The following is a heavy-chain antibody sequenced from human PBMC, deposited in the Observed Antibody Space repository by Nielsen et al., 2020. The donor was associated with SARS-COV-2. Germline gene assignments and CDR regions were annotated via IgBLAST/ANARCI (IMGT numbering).Heavy chain of an antibody. V-gene: IGHV4-31*03. D-gene: IGHD5-12*01. CDR3: ARESSGYDHYNYGMDV. CDR2: IYFTGRT. CDR1: GASISSGGYF. Sequence: SETLSLTCTVFGASISSGGYFWSWIRQHPGKGLEWIGYIYFTGRTSYNPSLKSRVAMSVDTSKNQFSLDLKSVTAADTAVYYCARESSGYDHYNYGMDVWGQGTTVTVSS. J-gene: IGHJ6*02.